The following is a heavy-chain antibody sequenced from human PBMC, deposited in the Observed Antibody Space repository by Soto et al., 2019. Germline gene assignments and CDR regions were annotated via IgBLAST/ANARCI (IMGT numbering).Heavy chain of an antibody. D-gene: IGHD3-22*01. V-gene: IGHV1-2*04. J-gene: IGHJ4*02. CDR3: ARDYYYDSSVSLDY. CDR2: INPNSGGT. CDR1: GYTFTGYY. Sequence: ASVKVSCKASGYTFTGYYMHWVRQAHGQGLEWMGWINPNSGGTNYAQKFQGWVTMTRDTSISTAYMELSSLRSEDTAVYYCARDYYYDSSVSLDYWGQGTLVTVSS.